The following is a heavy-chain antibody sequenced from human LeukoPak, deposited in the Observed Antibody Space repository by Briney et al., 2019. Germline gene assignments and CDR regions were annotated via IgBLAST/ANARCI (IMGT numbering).Heavy chain of an antibody. Sequence: PGGSLRLSCAASGFTFSSFGMSWVRQAPGKGLEWVSAISSTGGTAYYADSVKGRFTISRDNSKNTLYLQMNSLRAEDTAVYYCARDLYFDYWGQGTLVTVSS. V-gene: IGHV3-23*01. J-gene: IGHJ4*02. CDR1: GFTFSSFG. CDR2: ISSTGGTA. CDR3: ARDLYFDY.